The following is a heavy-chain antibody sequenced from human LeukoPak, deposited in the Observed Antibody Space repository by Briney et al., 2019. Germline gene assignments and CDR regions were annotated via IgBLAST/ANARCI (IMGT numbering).Heavy chain of an antibody. J-gene: IGHJ4*02. Sequence: GASVKVSCKASGYTFTGYYMHWVRQAPGQGLEWMRWINPNSGGTNYAQKFQGRVTMTRDTSISTAYMELSRLRSDDTAVYYCATAYGDYVERGEYYFDYWGQGTLVTVSS. D-gene: IGHD4-17*01. V-gene: IGHV1-2*02. CDR1: GYTFTGYY. CDR2: INPNSGGT. CDR3: ATAYGDYVERGEYYFDY.